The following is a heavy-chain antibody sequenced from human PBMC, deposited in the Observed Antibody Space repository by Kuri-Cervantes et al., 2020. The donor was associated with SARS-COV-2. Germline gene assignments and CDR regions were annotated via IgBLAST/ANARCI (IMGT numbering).Heavy chain of an antibody. Sequence: SETLSLTCAVYGGFFSGYYWSWIRQSPGKGLEWIGEINHSGSTNYNPPLKSRVTISLETSKNQFSLNLSSVTAADTAVYYCARGEWDVVLDWGQGTLVTVSS. V-gene: IGHV4-34*01. CDR1: GGFFSGYY. CDR2: INHSGST. J-gene: IGHJ4*02. D-gene: IGHD1-26*01. CDR3: ARGEWDVVLD.